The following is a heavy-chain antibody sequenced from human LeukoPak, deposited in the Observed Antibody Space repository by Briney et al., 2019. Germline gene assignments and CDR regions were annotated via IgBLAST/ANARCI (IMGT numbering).Heavy chain of an antibody. Sequence: PGGSLRLSCAASGFTFSSYSMNWVRQAPGKGLEWVPSISSSSSYIYYADSVKGRFTISRDNAKNSLYLQMNSLRAEDTAVYYCARVYCSSTSCPNHDAFDIWGQGTMVTVSP. CDR1: GFTFSSYS. CDR2: ISSSSSYI. V-gene: IGHV3-21*01. CDR3: ARVYCSSTSCPNHDAFDI. D-gene: IGHD2-2*01. J-gene: IGHJ3*02.